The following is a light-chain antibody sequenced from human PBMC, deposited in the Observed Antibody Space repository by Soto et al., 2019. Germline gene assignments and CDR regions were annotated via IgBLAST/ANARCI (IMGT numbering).Light chain of an antibody. J-gene: IGKJ1*01. V-gene: IGKV1-5*03. CDR2: KTS. Sequence: DIHMTQSPSTLSASVGDRVTITCRASQSISIWLAWYQQKPGKAPNLLIYKTSSFETGVPSRFSGSGSGTEFTLTISSLQPDDFATYYCQHYNAYSWTFGQGTKVEVK. CDR3: QHYNAYSWT. CDR1: QSISIW.